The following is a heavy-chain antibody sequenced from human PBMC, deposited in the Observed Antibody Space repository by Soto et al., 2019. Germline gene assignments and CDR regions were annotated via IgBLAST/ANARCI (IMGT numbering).Heavy chain of an antibody. J-gene: IGHJ6*02. CDR3: ARDNDRLQLGGNYYYILDV. D-gene: IGHD4-4*01. Sequence: QVQLVQSGAEMKEPGSSVKVSCKTSGGTFSSSAISWLRQAPGQGLEWMGGIIPLFRTPDYAQKFQGRVTIAADESTSTAYMDLSSLRSADTAVYYCARDNDRLQLGGNYYYILDVWGQGTTITVSS. CDR2: IIPLFRTP. CDR1: GGTFSSSA. V-gene: IGHV1-69*12.